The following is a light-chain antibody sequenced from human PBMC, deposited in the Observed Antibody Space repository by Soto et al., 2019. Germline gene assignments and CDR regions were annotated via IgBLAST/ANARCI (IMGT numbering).Light chain of an antibody. J-gene: IGKJ5*01. Sequence: EIVLRHYPGTLSWSPGERATLSCRASQSISSSFLAWYQQRPGQSPRLIIYGASSRATDIPDRFSGSGSGADFTLSISRLEPEDFAVYYCQQYGSSPITFGQGTRLEIK. V-gene: IGKV3-20*01. CDR1: QSISSSF. CDR2: GAS. CDR3: QQYGSSPIT.